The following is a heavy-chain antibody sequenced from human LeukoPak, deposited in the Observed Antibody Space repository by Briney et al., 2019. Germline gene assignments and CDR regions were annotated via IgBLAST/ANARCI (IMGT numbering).Heavy chain of an antibody. D-gene: IGHD2-15*01. CDR2: ISGSGGST. Sequence: PGGSLRLSCAASGFTFSSYAMSWVRQAPGKGLEWVSAISGSGGSTYYADSVKGRFTISRDNSKNTLYLQMNSLRAEDAAVYYCAKMNARYCSGGSCYFSYFDYWGQGTLATVSS. V-gene: IGHV3-23*01. J-gene: IGHJ4*02. CDR1: GFTFSSYA. CDR3: AKMNARYCSGGSCYFSYFDY.